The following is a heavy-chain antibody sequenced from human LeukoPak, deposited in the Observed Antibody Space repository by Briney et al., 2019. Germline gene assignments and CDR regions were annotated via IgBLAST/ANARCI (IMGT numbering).Heavy chain of an antibody. CDR3: ARGVIITSWFDP. D-gene: IGHD3-10*01. CDR2: INHSGST. CDR1: GGPFSGYY. J-gene: IGHJ5*02. V-gene: IGHV4-34*01. Sequence: PSETLSLTCAVYGGPFSGYYWRCIRQPPGKGLEWIGEINHSGSTNYNPSLKSRVTISVDTSKNQFSLKLSSVTAADTAVYYCARGVIITSWFDPWGQGTLVTVSS.